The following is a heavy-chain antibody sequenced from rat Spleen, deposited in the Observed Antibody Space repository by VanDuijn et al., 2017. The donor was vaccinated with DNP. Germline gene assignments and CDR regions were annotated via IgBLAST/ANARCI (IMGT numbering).Heavy chain of an antibody. CDR3: ARPLHTTGMDY. V-gene: IGHV5-25*01. D-gene: IGHD1-9*01. Sequence: EVQLVESGGGLVQPGRSLKLSCAASGFTFSAYYMAWVCQAPKKGLEWVATISTSGGRTYYPDSVKGRFTISRDNAKSSLYLQMDSLRSEDTATYYCARPLHTTGMDYWGQGVMVTVSS. CDR1: GFTFSAYY. J-gene: IGHJ2*01. CDR2: ISTSGGRT.